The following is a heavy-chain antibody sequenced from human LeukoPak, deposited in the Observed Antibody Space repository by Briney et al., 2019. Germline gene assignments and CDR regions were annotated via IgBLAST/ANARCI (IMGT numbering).Heavy chain of an antibody. CDR1: GGSVSRGYYY. CDR3: AKEAVSGPFHY. J-gene: IGHJ4*02. D-gene: IGHD6-19*01. V-gene: IGHV4-61*02. CDR2: IYTDGSS. Sequence: SETLSLTCTVSGGSVSRGYYYWSWIRQLAGERLEWIGRIYTDGSSYYNPSLKSRVTISLDTSKNHFSLKLTSVTAADTAVYYCAKEAVSGPFHYWGQGTLVTVSS.